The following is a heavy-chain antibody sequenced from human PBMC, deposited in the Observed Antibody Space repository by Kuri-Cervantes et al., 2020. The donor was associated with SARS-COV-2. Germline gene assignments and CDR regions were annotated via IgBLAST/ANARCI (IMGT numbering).Heavy chain of an antibody. CDR3: ARDPAAAGMGRITDY. CDR1: GFTFSSYA. CDR2: ISGSGGST. J-gene: IGHJ4*02. Sequence: GESLKISCAASGFTFSSYAMSWVRQAPGKGLEWVSAISGSGGSTYYADSVKGRFTISRDNSKNTLYLQMNSLRAEDTAVYYRARDPAAAGMGRITDYWGQGTLVTISS. V-gene: IGHV3-23*01. D-gene: IGHD6-13*01.